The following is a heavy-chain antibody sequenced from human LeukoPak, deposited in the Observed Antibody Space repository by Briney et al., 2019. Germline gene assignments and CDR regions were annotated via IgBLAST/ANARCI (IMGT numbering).Heavy chain of an antibody. J-gene: IGHJ5*02. CDR1: GYTFIDYS. V-gene: IGHV1-2*02. Sequence: GASVKVSCKTPGYTFIDYSIHWIRQAPGQGLEWMGWIKPSNGDTKYAQKFQGRVTMTRDTSIRTAYMELTSLTSDGTAVYYCARRPEGLILAVFPSWGQGSLVTASS. D-gene: IGHD2-21*01. CDR2: IKPSNGDT. CDR3: ARRPEGLILAVFPS.